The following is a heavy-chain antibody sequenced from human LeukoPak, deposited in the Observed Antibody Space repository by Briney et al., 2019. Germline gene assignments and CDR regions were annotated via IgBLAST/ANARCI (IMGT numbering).Heavy chain of an antibody. Sequence: GGSLRLSCAASGFTFSNYAMSWVRQAPGKGLEWVSDISGSGGSANYADSVKGRFTISRDNSKNTLYLQMNSLRAEDTAVYYCAKPTSGYDSCFDYWGQGTLVTVSS. CDR1: GFTFSNYA. J-gene: IGHJ4*02. D-gene: IGHD5-12*01. CDR3: AKPTSGYDSCFDY. V-gene: IGHV3-23*01. CDR2: ISGSGGSA.